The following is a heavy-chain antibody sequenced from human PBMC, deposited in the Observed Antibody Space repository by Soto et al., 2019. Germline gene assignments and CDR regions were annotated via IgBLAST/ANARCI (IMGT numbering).Heavy chain of an antibody. CDR2: ISYSGST. CDR3: ARGSGGYYAY. D-gene: IGHD1-26*01. J-gene: IGHJ4*02. CDR1: GASVSSGNYY. V-gene: IGHV4-61*01. Sequence: QVQLQESGPGLVKPSETLSLTCTVSGASVSSGNYYWSWIRQPPEKGLECIGYISYSGSTNYNPSHKGLFTIAIDASNKHVTRKLSSVTAAETAVYYWARGSGGYYAYWGQGTLVTVSS.